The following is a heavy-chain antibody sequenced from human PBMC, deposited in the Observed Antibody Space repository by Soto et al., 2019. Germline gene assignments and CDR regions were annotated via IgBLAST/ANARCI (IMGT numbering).Heavy chain of an antibody. J-gene: IGHJ6*02. Sequence: SETLSLTCAVYGGSFSGYYWSWIRQPPGKGLEWIGEINHSGSTNYNPSLKSRVTISVDTSKNQFSLKLSSVTAADTAVYYCARQVINGDYYYGVDVWGQGTTVTVSS. CDR3: ARQVINGDYYYGVDV. V-gene: IGHV4-34*01. CDR2: INHSGST. CDR1: GGSFSGYY. D-gene: IGHD4-17*01.